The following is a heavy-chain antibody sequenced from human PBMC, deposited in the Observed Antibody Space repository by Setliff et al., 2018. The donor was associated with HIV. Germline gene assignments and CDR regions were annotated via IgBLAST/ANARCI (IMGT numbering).Heavy chain of an antibody. V-gene: IGHV4-39*02. CDR1: GGSISSGGYY. J-gene: IGHJ4*02. D-gene: IGHD3-22*01. CDR2: IYYSGTT. CDR3: ARTPGTHYYDRSANFHYFDY. Sequence: SETLSLTCTVSGGSISSGGYYWSWFRQHPGKGLEWIGNIYYSGTTFYNPSLKSRVSISVDTSTDHFSLKLSSVTAADTAVYYCARTPGTHYYDRSANFHYFDYWGQGALFTVSS.